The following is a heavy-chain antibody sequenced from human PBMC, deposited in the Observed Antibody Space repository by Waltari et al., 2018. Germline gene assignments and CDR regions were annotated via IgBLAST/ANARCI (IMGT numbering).Heavy chain of an antibody. CDR1: GGSFNTYA. CDR3: ARSDYGDYGAVFYAFEF. D-gene: IGHD4-17*01. V-gene: IGHV1-69*01. J-gene: IGHJ3*01. CDR2: IIPVLGTT. Sequence: QVRLVQSGAEMKMPGSSVRVSCEASGGSFNTYALNWVRQAPGQGLEWMGDIIPVLGTTHFRQRFQDRLTFTADESTGLAYMDLSGLKVDDTAVYYCARSDYGDYGAVFYAFEFWGQGTLVTVSS.